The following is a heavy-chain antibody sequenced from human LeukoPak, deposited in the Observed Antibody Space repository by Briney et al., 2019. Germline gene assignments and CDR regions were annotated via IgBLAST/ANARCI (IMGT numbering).Heavy chain of an antibody. CDR2: IDPSDSYT. Sequence: GESLKISCKDSGNTFTTCCINWVRQMPGKGLEWMGRIDPSDSYTNYSPSFQGHVTISVDKSIATAYLEWSSLDASDTGIYYCARECPFYSRSWYASDSWGQGTLVTVSS. D-gene: IGHD6-13*01. V-gene: IGHV5-10-1*01. CDR1: GNTFTTCC. J-gene: IGHJ4*02. CDR3: ARECPFYSRSWYASDS.